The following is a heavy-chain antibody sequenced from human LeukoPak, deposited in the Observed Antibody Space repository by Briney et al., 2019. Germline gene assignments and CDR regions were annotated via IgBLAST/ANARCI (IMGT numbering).Heavy chain of an antibody. CDR1: GFTFSSYS. D-gene: IGHD3-3*01. CDR3: ARETYYDFWSGYYNYYGMDV. J-gene: IGHJ6*02. V-gene: IGHV3-21*01. Sequence: GGSLRLSCAASGFTFSSYSMNWVRPAPGKGLEWVSSISSSSSYIYYADSVKGRFTISRDNAKNSLYLQMNSLRAEDTAVYYCARETYYDFWSGYYNYYGMDVWGQGTTVTVSS. CDR2: ISSSSSYI.